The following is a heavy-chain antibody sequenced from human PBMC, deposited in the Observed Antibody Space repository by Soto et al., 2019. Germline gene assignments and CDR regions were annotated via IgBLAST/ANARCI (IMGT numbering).Heavy chain of an antibody. CDR3: VRPLPSGRNYGMDV. CDR2: IYNDGTT. Sequence: EVQLVESGGGLIQPGGSLRLSCTASGLSVRNNYMSWVRQAPGMGLEWVSVIYNDGTTYYADSVKGRFTISRDTSKNTLSLQMDSLRAEETAVYYCVRPLPSGRNYGMDVWGQGTTVTVSS. D-gene: IGHD3-10*01. CDR1: GLSVRNNY. V-gene: IGHV3-53*01. J-gene: IGHJ6*02.